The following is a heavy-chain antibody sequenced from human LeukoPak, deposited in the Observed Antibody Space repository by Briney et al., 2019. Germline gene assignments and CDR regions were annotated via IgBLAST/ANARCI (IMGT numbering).Heavy chain of an antibody. CDR2: INHSGST. V-gene: IGHV4-34*01. D-gene: IGHD3-10*01. Sequence: SETLSLTCAVYGGSFSGYYWSWIRQPPGKGLEWIGEINHSGSTNYNPSLKSRVTISVDTSKNQFSLKLSSVTAADTAVYYCARRGIYCYYYMDVWGKGTTVTISS. CDR3: ARRGIYCYYYMDV. CDR1: GGSFSGYY. J-gene: IGHJ6*03.